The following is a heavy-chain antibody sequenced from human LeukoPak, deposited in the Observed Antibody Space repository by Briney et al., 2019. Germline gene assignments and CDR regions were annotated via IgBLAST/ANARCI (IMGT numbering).Heavy chain of an antibody. Sequence: SETLSLTCTVSGGSISSSSYYWGCIRQPPGKGLEWIGSIYYSGSTYYNPSLKSRVTISVDTSKNQFSLKLSSVTAADTAVYYCARQYVGAAYYYYYYMDVWGKGTTVTVSS. CDR3: ARQYVGAAYYYYYYMDV. CDR1: GGSISSSSYY. V-gene: IGHV4-39*01. D-gene: IGHD1-26*01. CDR2: IYYSGST. J-gene: IGHJ6*03.